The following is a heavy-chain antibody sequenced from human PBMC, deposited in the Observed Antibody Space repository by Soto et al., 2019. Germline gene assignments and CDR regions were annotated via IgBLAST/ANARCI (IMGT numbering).Heavy chain of an antibody. Sequence: EVQLVESGGGLVKPGGSLRLSCTASGFSISSAWMNWVRQAPGKGLEWVGRIKTKTQGETTDYPAPGKGRFTISRDDSKNTLSLQTNSLKIEETDLYYCTTGSVEGYWGQGSVVPVSS. V-gene: IGHV3-15*07. CDR1: GFSISSAW. CDR2: IKTKTQGETT. CDR3: TTGSVEGY. J-gene: IGHJ4*02. D-gene: IGHD3-3*01.